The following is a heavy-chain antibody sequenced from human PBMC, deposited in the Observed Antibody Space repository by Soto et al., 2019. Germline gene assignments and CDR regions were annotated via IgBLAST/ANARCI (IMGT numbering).Heavy chain of an antibody. CDR2: INHSGST. J-gene: IGHJ4*02. Sequence: NPSETLSLTCAVYGGSFSGYYWSWIRQPPGKGLEWIGEINHSGSTNYNPSLKSRVTISVDTSKNQFSLKLSSVTAADTAVYYCARGRHYYDSSGYYPTRGPYYFDYWGQGTLVTVSS. V-gene: IGHV4-34*01. CDR1: GGSFSGYY. D-gene: IGHD3-22*01. CDR3: ARGRHYYDSSGYYPTRGPYYFDY.